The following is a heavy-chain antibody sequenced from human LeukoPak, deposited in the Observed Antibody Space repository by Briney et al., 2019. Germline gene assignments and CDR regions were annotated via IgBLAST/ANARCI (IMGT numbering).Heavy chain of an antibody. J-gene: IGHJ3*02. CDR1: GGSFSGYY. V-gene: IGHV4-34*01. CDR3: ARGLLNYYDSSGDAFDI. CDR2: INHSGST. D-gene: IGHD3-22*01. Sequence: SETLSLTCAVYGGSFSGYYWSWIRQPPGKGLEWIGEINHSGSTNYNPSLKSRVTISVDTSKNQFSLKLSSVTAADTAVYYCARGLLNYYDSSGDAFDIWGQGTMVTVSS.